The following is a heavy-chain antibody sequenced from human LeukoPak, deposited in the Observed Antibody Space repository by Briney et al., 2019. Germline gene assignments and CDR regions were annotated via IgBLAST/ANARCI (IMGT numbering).Heavy chain of an antibody. Sequence: GGSLRLSCAASGFTFSSYAMHWVRQAPGKGLEWVSSISSSSSYIYYADSVKGRFTISRDNAKNSLYLQMNSLRAEDTAVYYCARETGWGYYYYYMDVWGKGTTVTVSS. V-gene: IGHV3-21*01. D-gene: IGHD6-19*01. CDR2: ISSSSSYI. J-gene: IGHJ6*03. CDR1: GFTFSSYA. CDR3: ARETGWGYYYYYMDV.